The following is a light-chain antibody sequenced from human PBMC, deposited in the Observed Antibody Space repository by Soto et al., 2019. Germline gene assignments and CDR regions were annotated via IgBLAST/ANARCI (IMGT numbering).Light chain of an antibody. J-gene: IGKJ3*01. CDR1: QGISSA. CDR2: DAS. CDR3: QQFNSYLFT. Sequence: AIQLTQSPSSLSASVGDRVTITCRASQGISSALAWYQQKPGKAPKLLIYDASSLESGVQSRFRGSGSGTDFTLTISSLQPEDFATYYYQQFNSYLFTFGPGTKVDIK. V-gene: IGKV1-13*02.